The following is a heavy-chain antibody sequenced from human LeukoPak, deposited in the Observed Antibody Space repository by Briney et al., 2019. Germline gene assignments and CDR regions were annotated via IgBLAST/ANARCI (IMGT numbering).Heavy chain of an antibody. CDR2: TYYRSKWYN. J-gene: IGHJ5*02. CDR3: ASALRTSGWYGYNWFDP. Sequence: SQTLSLTCAISGDSVSSNSAAWNWIRQSPSRGLEWLGRTYYRSKWYNDYAISVKSRITINPDTSKNQFSLQPNSVTPDDTAVYYCASALRTSGWYGYNWFDPWGQGTLVIVSS. CDR1: GDSVSSNSAA. V-gene: IGHV6-1*01. D-gene: IGHD6-19*01.